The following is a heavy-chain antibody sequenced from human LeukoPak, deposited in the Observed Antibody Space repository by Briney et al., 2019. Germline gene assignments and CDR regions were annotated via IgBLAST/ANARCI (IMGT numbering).Heavy chain of an antibody. D-gene: IGHD1-26*01. CDR1: GFTFSSYA. Sequence: PGRSLRLSCAASGFTFSSYAMHWVRQAPGKGLEWVSSISSSSSYIYYADSVKGRFTISRDNAKNSLYLQMNSLRAEDTAVYYCARDLRGGSYGYYYYYMDVWGKGTTVTVSS. CDR3: ARDLRGGSYGYYYYYMDV. V-gene: IGHV3-21*01. CDR2: ISSSSSYI. J-gene: IGHJ6*03.